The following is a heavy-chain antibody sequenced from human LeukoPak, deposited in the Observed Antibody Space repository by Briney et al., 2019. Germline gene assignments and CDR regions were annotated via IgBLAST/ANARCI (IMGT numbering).Heavy chain of an antibody. CDR1: GFTFSSYA. D-gene: IGHD3-22*01. CDR3: VGESSGYYYFDY. J-gene: IGHJ4*02. Sequence: QSGGSLRLSCAASGFTFSSYAMSWVRQAPGKGLEWVSAISGSGGSTYYADSVKGRFTISRDNSKNTLYLQMNSLRAEDTAVYYCVGESSGYYYFDYWGRGTLVTVSS. V-gene: IGHV3-23*01. CDR2: ISGSGGST.